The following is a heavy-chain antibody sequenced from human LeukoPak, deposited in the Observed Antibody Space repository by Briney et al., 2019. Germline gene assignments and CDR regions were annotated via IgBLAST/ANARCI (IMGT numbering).Heavy chain of an antibody. CDR2: IIPILGIA. Sequence: ASVKVSCRASGGTFSSYAISWVRQAPGQGLEWMGRIIPILGIANYAQKFQGRVTITADKSTSTAYMELSSLRSEDTAVYYCARGYCSSTSCYTPPIDAFDIWGQGTMVTASS. CDR3: ARGYCSSTSCYTPPIDAFDI. D-gene: IGHD2-2*02. V-gene: IGHV1-69*04. J-gene: IGHJ3*02. CDR1: GGTFSSYA.